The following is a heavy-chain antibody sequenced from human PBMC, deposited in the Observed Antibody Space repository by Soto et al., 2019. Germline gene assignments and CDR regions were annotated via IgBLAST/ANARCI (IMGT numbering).Heavy chain of an antibody. V-gene: IGHV4-31*03. J-gene: IGHJ6*02. CDR1: GGSISSGGYY. Sequence: QVQLQESGPGLVKPSQTLSLTCTVSGGSISSGGYYWSWIRQHPGKGLEWIGYIYYSGSTYYNPSLKSRLTIPVDTSKNQFSRKLSSVTAADTAVYYCARAPYDYVWGSYRRTDYYGMDVWGQGTTVTVSS. D-gene: IGHD3-16*02. CDR3: ARAPYDYVWGSYRRTDYYGMDV. CDR2: IYYSGST.